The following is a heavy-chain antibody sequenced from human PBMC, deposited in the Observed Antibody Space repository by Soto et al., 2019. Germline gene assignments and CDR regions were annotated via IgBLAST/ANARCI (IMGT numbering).Heavy chain of an antibody. CDR1: GPTFIAYY. D-gene: IGHD2-8*01. CDR2: IDPKSGGT. CDR3: ARVSVYVPE. J-gene: IGHJ4*02. V-gene: IGHV1-2*02. Sequence: QLVQSGAEVKKPGASVRVSCKTSGPTFIAYYIHWVRQAPGQGLEWRGWIDPKSGGTTYEQNLLCMVSMTRDTTINTAYMDMNRLTYDATAVYYGARVSVYVPEWCQGTLITVAS.